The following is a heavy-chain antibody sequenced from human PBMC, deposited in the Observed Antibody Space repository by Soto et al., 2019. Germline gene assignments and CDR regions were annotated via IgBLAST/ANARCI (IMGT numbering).Heavy chain of an antibody. D-gene: IGHD3-10*01. J-gene: IGHJ4*02. Sequence: GASVRVSCKXSRCTFTSYGISLVRQAPGQGLEWMGGIIPIFGTANYAQKFQGRVTITADKSTSTAYMELSSLRSEDTAVYYCARSGESYTGHFGYWGQGTLVTVSS. CDR1: RCTFTSYG. CDR3: ARSGESYTGHFGY. CDR2: IIPIFGTA. V-gene: IGHV1-69*06.